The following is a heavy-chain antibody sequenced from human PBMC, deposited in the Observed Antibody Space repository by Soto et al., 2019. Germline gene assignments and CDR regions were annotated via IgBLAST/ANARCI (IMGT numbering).Heavy chain of an antibody. CDR3: AAHPAASH. CDR1: GCSVPSSY. V-gene: IGHV3-66*04. Sequence: GGSLRLSCVAAGCSVPSSYMTWVRQAPGKGLEWVSVIFSGGDTYYADSVKGRFTISRDKSKSTLYLQMNTLRAEDTAVYYCAAHPAASHWGQATLVTVS. CDR2: IFSGGDT. D-gene: IGHD2-15*01. J-gene: IGHJ4*02.